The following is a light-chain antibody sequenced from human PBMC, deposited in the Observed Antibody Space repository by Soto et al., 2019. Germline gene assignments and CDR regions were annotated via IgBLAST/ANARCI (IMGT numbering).Light chain of an antibody. V-gene: IGKV3-11*01. CDR2: DAS. Sequence: EIVLTQSPATLSLSPGERATLSCRASQSVSSYFAWYQQKPGQAPRLLIYDASNRATGIPARFSGSGSGTDFTLTISSLEPEDFAVYYCQQYGSSPMYSFGQGTKLEIK. CDR3: QQYGSSPMYS. J-gene: IGKJ2*03. CDR1: QSVSSY.